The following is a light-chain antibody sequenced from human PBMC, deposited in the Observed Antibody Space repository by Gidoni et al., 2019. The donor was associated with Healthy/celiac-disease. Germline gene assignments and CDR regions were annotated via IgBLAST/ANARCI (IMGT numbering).Light chain of an antibody. V-gene: IGKV2-30*02. CDR3: MQGTHWLPYT. CDR1: QSLVHSDGNTY. CDR2: KVS. Sequence: DVVMTQSPLSLPVTLGQPASISCRSSQSLVHSDGNTYLNWFQQRPAQSPRRLIYKVSNRDSGVPDRFSGSGSGTDFTLKISRVEAEDVGVYYCMQGTHWLPYTFGQGTKLEIK. J-gene: IGKJ2*01.